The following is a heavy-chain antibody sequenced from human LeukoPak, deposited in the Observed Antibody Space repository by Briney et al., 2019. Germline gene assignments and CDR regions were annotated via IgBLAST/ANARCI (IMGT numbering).Heavy chain of an antibody. CDR1: GFTFSSYA. CDR3: AKAEWELLEVDAFDI. Sequence: GGSLRLSCAASGFTFSSYAMSWVRLAPGKGLEWVSAISGSGGSTYYADSVKGRFTISRDNSKNTLYLQMNSLRAEDTAVYYCAKAEWELLEVDAFDIWGQGTMVTVSS. CDR2: ISGSGGST. J-gene: IGHJ3*02. D-gene: IGHD1-26*01. V-gene: IGHV3-23*01.